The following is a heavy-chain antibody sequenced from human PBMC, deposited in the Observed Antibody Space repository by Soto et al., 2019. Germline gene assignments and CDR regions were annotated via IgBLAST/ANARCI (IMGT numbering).Heavy chain of an antibody. CDR1: GFSLNNGGAG. CDR2: IYWNEDK. D-gene: IGHD4-17*01. V-gene: IGHV2-5*01. CDR3: AHRGYGDYPRDNWFVP. Sequence: QITLKESGPTLVKPTQTLTLTCTFSGFSLNNGGAGVGWIRQPPGKALEWLALIYWNEDKRYSPSLKSRLTITKDTSKNQVVLTMTNMDPVDTATYYCAHRGYGDYPRDNWFVPWGQGTLVTVSS. J-gene: IGHJ5*02.